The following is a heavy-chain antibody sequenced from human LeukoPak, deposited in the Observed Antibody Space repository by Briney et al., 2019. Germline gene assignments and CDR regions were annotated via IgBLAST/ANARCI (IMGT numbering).Heavy chain of an antibody. Sequence: GGSLRLSCAASGFTFRSYGMHWVRQAPGKGLEWVAFIRYDGSNKYYADSVKGRFTTSRDNSKNTLYLQMNSLRAEDTALYYCARSLAAAGPYKYYFDYWGRGTLVTVSS. CDR1: GFTFRSYG. V-gene: IGHV3-30*02. CDR3: ARSLAAAGPYKYYFDY. D-gene: IGHD6-13*01. CDR2: IRYDGSNK. J-gene: IGHJ4*02.